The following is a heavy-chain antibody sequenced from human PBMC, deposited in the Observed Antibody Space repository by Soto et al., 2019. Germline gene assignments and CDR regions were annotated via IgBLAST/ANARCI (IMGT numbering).Heavy chain of an antibody. Sequence: GESLKISCAASGFTFSSYGMHWVRQAPGKGLEWVAVISYDGSNKYYADSVKGRFTISRDNSKNTLYLQMNSLRAEDTAVYYCAKTYYYDSSGYYDAFDIWGQGTMVTVSS. CDR1: GFTFSSYG. J-gene: IGHJ3*02. V-gene: IGHV3-30*18. D-gene: IGHD3-22*01. CDR3: AKTYYYDSSGYYDAFDI. CDR2: ISYDGSNK.